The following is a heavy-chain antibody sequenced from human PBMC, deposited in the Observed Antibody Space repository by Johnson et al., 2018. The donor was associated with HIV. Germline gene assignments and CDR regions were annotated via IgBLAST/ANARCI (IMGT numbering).Heavy chain of an antibody. J-gene: IGHJ3*02. D-gene: IGHD3-22*01. CDR3: ARDAERSSDYPPDAFDI. V-gene: IGHV3-20*04. CDR2: INWNGGST. Sequence: VPLVESGGGLVQPGRSLRLSCAASGFTFSSYGMHWVRQAPGKGLEWVSGINWNGGSTGYADSVKGRFTISRDNDKSSLFLQMNSLRTEDTAVYYCARDAERSSDYPPDAFDIWGQGTMVTVSS. CDR1: GFTFSSYG.